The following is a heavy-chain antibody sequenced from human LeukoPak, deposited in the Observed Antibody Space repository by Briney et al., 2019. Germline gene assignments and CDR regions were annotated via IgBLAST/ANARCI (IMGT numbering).Heavy chain of an antibody. J-gene: IGHJ5*02. Sequence: GGSLRLSCAVSEFRFTRAWMNWVRQAPGKGLEWVSSISSSSSHIYYADSVKGRFTISRDNAKNSLYLQMNSLRAEDTAVYYCARDLRVAWGQGTLVTVSS. CDR1: EFRFTRAW. CDR3: ARDLRVA. CDR2: ISSSSSHI. V-gene: IGHV3-21*01. D-gene: IGHD2-15*01.